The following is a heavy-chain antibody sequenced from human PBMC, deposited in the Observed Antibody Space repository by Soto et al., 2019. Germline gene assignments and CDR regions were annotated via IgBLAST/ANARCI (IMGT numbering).Heavy chain of an antibody. CDR1: GDSISNLDYF. V-gene: IGHV4-30-4*01. J-gene: IGHJ4*02. CDR2: IYKSATT. Sequence: PSETLSLTCSVSGDSISNLDYFWAWIRQPPGQALEYIGYIYKSATTYYNPSFESRVAISVDTSKNQFSLILSSVSAADTAVYYCARDAIRGSAAMKTYWGLGTLVTVSS. CDR3: ARDAIRGSAAMKTY.